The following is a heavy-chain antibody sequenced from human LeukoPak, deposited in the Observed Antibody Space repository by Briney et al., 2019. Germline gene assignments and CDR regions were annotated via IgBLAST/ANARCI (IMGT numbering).Heavy chain of an antibody. J-gene: IGHJ4*02. V-gene: IGHV1-24*01. CDR1: GYTLTELS. Sequence: ASVKVSCKVSGYTLTELSMHWVRQAPGKGLEWMGGFDPEDGETIYAQKFQGRVTMTEDTSTDTAYMELSSLRSEDTAVYYCATALIGGVPSSYYFDYWGQGTLVTVSS. CDR2: FDPEDGET. CDR3: ATALIGGVPSSYYFDY. D-gene: IGHD3-16*01.